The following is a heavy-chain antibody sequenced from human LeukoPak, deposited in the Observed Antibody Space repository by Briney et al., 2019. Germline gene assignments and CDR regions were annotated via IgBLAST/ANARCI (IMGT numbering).Heavy chain of an antibody. CDR2: INHSGST. CDR1: GGSFSGYY. Sequence: SETLSLTCAVSGGSFSGYYWRWIRQPPGKGLEWIGEINHSGSTNYNPSLNSRVTISVDTSKNQFSLKLSSVTAADTAVYYCARGVYCSGGSCYSWGVRNWFDPWGQGTLVTVSS. D-gene: IGHD2-15*01. V-gene: IGHV4-34*01. CDR3: ARGVYCSGGSCYSWGVRNWFDP. J-gene: IGHJ5*02.